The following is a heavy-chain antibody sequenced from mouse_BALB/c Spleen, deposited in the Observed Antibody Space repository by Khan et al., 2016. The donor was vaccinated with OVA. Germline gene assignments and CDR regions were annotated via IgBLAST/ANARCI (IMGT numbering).Heavy chain of an antibody. D-gene: IGHD3-1*01. CDR1: GFSLTGYG. Sequence: QMQLEESGPGLVAPSQSLSITCTVSGFSLTGYGVNWVRQPPGKGLEWLGLIWGDGSTDYNSALKSRLSIRKDNSKSQVFLKMNSLQTDDTARYYCARHLGHYAMDYWGQGTSVTVSS. CDR2: IWGDGST. J-gene: IGHJ4*01. V-gene: IGHV2-6-7*01. CDR3: ARHLGHYAMDY.